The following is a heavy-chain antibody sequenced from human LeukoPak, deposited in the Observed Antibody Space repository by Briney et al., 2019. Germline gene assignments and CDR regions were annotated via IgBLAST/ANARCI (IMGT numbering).Heavy chain of an antibody. J-gene: IGHJ4*02. CDR2: IYYSGRT. CDR1: GGSISSYY. V-gene: IGHV4-59*12. CDR3: ARGPLMGRWLQSPFDY. D-gene: IGHD5-24*01. Sequence: PSETLSLTCTVSGGSISSYYWSWIRQPPGKGLEWIGYIYYSGRTNYNPSLKSRLTISVDTSKNQFSLKLSSVTAADTAVYYCARGPLMGRWLQSPFDYWGQGTLVTVSS.